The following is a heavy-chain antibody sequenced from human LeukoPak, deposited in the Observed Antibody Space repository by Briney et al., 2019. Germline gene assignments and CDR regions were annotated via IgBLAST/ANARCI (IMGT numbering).Heavy chain of an antibody. CDR2: FDPEDGET. D-gene: IGHD4-17*01. J-gene: IGHJ4*02. Sequence: ASVKVSCKVSGYTLTELSMHWVRQAPGKGLEWMGGFDPEDGETIYAQKFQGRVTMTEGTSTDTAYMELSGLRSEDTAVYYCATNAVGDYGDYGAFDYWGQGTLVTVSS. V-gene: IGHV1-24*01. CDR3: ATNAVGDYGDYGAFDY. CDR1: GYTLTELS.